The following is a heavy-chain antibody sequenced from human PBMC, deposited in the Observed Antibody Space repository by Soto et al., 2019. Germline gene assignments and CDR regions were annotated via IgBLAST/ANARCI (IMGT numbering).Heavy chain of an antibody. V-gene: IGHV3-9*01. CDR3: TKASCDAPYYFYMDV. D-gene: IGHD2-21*01. Sequence: EVQLVESGGGLVQPGRSLRLSCEASGLTFDDYAMHWVRQAPGKGLEWVSGISWNADVIGYADSVKGRFTVSRDNAKNSLYLQMKSLRPEDAARYYCTKASCDAPYYFYMDVWGKGTTVSVSS. CDR1: GLTFDDYA. CDR2: ISWNADVI. J-gene: IGHJ6*03.